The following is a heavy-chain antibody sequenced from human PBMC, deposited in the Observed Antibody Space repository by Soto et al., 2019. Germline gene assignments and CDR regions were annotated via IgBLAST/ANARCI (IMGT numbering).Heavy chain of an antibody. D-gene: IGHD6-13*01. CDR1: GFTFNLHW. Sequence: GGSLRLSCAGSGFTFNLHWMTWVRQAPGKGLEWVGNIKQDGSDKYYVDSVKGRFTISRHNSKDTLYLQMNSLRAEDTAVYYCASREDAAGLKDYYYYGVDVWGQGTTVTVSS. CDR2: IKQDGSDK. CDR3: ASREDAAGLKDYYYYGVDV. J-gene: IGHJ6*02. V-gene: IGHV3-7*05.